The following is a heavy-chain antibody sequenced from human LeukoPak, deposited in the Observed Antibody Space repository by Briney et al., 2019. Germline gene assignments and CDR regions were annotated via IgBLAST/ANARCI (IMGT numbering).Heavy chain of an antibody. Sequence: GGSLRLFCAASGFTYSSYAMSCVRQAPGRALEWVSAISGSDGRTLYADSVRGRFTISRDNSKNMMYLQMNSLISADTDVYHCGRESPYGSGGTRKYYFDYWGQGNLVTVSS. CDR3: GRESPYGSGGTRKYYFDY. J-gene: IGHJ4*02. D-gene: IGHD2-15*01. CDR2: ISGSDGRT. V-gene: IGHV3-23*01. CDR1: GFTYSSYA.